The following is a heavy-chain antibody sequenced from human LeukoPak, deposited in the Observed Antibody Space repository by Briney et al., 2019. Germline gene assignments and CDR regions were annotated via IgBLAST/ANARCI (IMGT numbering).Heavy chain of an antibody. J-gene: IGHJ4*02. D-gene: IGHD5-24*01. CDR2: IYSSGST. V-gene: IGHV4-59*01. CDR1: GGSISSYY. Sequence: SETLSLTCTVSGGSISSYYWSWIRQPPGKGLEWIGYIYSSGSTTYNPYLKSRATISVDTSQKQFSRKLSSVTAAATPVYYCARGRDNPLPFDYWGQGTLVTVSS. CDR3: ARGRDNPLPFDY.